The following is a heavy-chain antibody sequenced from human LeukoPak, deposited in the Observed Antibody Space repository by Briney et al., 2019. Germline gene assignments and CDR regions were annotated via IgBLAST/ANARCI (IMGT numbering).Heavy chain of an antibody. CDR2: IIPILGIA. J-gene: IGHJ4*02. CDR3: AREGYSSSWWGY. V-gene: IGHV1-69*04. CDR1: GGTFSSYA. Sequence: SVKVSCKASGGTFSSYAISWVRQAPGQGLEWMGRIIPILGIANYAQKFQGRVTITADKSTSTAYMELSSLRSEDTAVYYCAREGYSSSWWGYWGQGTLVTVSS. D-gene: IGHD6-13*01.